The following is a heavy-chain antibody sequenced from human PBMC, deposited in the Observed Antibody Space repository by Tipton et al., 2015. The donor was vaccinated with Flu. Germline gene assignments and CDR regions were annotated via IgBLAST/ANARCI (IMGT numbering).Heavy chain of an antibody. D-gene: IGHD6-13*01. CDR1: GFTFSDSW. CDR2: IKEDGSEK. Sequence: SLRLSCATSGFTFSDSWMTWVRQTPGRGLEWVANIKEDGSEKYDGDSVKGRFTISRDNAKNSLYLQMNGLRAEDTAVFYCARHIATSFWGQGALVTISS. J-gene: IGHJ4*02. CDR3: ARHIATSF. V-gene: IGHV3-7*01.